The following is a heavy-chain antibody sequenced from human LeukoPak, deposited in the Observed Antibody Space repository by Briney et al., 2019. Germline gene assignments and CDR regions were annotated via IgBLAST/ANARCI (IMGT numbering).Heavy chain of an antibody. V-gene: IGHV3-30*18. CDR2: ISYDGSNK. CDR3: AKEEYISSWYPSDY. Sequence: PGGSLRLSCAASGFSFRSYGMHWVRQAPGKGLEWVAIISYDGSNKYYADCVKGRFTISRDNSKNTLYLQMNSLRAEDTAVYYCAKEEYISSWYPSDYWGQGTLVTVSP. CDR1: GFSFRSYG. J-gene: IGHJ4*02. D-gene: IGHD6-13*01.